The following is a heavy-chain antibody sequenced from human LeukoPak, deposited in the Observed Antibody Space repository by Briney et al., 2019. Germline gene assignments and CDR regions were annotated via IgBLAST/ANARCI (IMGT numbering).Heavy chain of an antibody. D-gene: IGHD6-13*01. V-gene: IGHV1-2*02. J-gene: IGHJ4*02. CDR1: GYTFTGYY. CDR3: ARADDSAAASSRVFDY. Sequence: GASVKVSCKASGYTFTGYYMHWVRQAPGQGLEWMGWINPNSGGTNYAQKLQGRVTMTTDTSTSTAYMELRSLRSDDTAVYYCARADDSAAASSRVFDYWGQGTLVTVSS. CDR2: INPNSGGT.